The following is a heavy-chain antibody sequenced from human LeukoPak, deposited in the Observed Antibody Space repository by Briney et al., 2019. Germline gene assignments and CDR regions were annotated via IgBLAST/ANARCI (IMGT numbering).Heavy chain of an antibody. D-gene: IGHD3-10*01. CDR2: IFYSGGT. V-gene: IGHV4-59*04. CDR1: GFTFSNYA. J-gene: IGHJ3*02. CDR3: AKSNGYGLVDI. Sequence: GSLRLSCAASGFTFSNYAMSWVRQTPGKGLEWIGNIFYSGGTYYSPSLTSRVTISLDTSRNQFSQKLNSVTAADTAVYYCAKSNGYGLVDIWGQGTMVTVSS.